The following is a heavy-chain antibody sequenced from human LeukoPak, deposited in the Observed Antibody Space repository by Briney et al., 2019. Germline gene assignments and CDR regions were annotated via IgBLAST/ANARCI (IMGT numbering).Heavy chain of an antibody. CDR2: ISWNSGSI. D-gene: IGHD6-19*01. V-gene: IGHV3-9*01. Sequence: GGSLRLSCAGSGFIFNNYAMHWVRRPPGKGLEWVSGISWNSGSIDYADSVKGRFTISRDNAKNSLYLQMNSLRVEDTAFYYCAKDNPPHYTSGPNPDSLHWGQGALVTVSS. CDR3: AKDNPPHYTSGPNPDSLH. J-gene: IGHJ4*02. CDR1: GFIFNNYA.